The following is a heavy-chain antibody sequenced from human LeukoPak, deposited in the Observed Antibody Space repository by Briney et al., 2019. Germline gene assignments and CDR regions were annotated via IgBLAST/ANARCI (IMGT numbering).Heavy chain of an antibody. D-gene: IGHD3-10*01. CDR3: ARDHVLLWFGELGENWFDP. V-gene: IGHV4-4*07. CDR2: IYTSGST. CDR1: GGSISSYY. Sequence: SETLSLTCTVCGGSISSYYWSWIRQPAGKGLEWIGRIYTSGSTNYNPSLKSRVTMSVDTSKNQFSLKLSSVTAADTAVYYCARDHVLLWFGELGENWFDPWGQGTLVTVSS. J-gene: IGHJ5*02.